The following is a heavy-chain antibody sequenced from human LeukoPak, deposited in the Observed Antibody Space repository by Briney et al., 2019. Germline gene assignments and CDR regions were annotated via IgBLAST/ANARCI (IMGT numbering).Heavy chain of an antibody. Sequence: ASVKVSCKTSGYTFNIYYIHWVRQAPGQGLEWMGWINPNSGGTHYAQRFQGRVTMTGDTSITTAYMELSSLRSDDTAVFYCARESGYHFDYWGQGTLVTVSS. J-gene: IGHJ4*02. D-gene: IGHD5-18*01. CDR3: ARESGYHFDY. CDR1: GYTFNIYY. CDR2: INPNSGGT. V-gene: IGHV1-2*02.